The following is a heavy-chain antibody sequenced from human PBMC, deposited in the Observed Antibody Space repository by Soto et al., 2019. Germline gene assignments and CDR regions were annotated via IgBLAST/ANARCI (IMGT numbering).Heavy chain of an antibody. D-gene: IGHD4-17*01. Sequence: PGGSLRLSCAASGFTFSSYAVNWVRQTPGKGLEWVSAISASGGTTYYADSVKGRFTISRDNSKNTLYLQMNSLRAEDTAIYYCAKDRYGDYVVRGYFDYWGQGTLVTVSS. V-gene: IGHV3-23*01. J-gene: IGHJ4*02. CDR2: ISASGGTT. CDR1: GFTFSSYA. CDR3: AKDRYGDYVVRGYFDY.